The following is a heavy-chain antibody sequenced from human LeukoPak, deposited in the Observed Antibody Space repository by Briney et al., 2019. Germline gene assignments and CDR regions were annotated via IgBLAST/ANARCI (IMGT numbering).Heavy chain of an antibody. D-gene: IGHD6-13*01. J-gene: IGHJ6*02. CDR2: IGGGGDT. Sequence: PGGSLRLSCAASGFTFSNYDFHWVRQVTGKGLEWASAIGGGGDTYYSASVEGRFTISRENGKNSLFLQMNSLRDGDTAVYYCAREISGAAGGHYYYGVDVWGQGTTVIVSS. V-gene: IGHV3-13*01. CDR1: GFTFSNYD. CDR3: AREISGAAGGHYYYGVDV.